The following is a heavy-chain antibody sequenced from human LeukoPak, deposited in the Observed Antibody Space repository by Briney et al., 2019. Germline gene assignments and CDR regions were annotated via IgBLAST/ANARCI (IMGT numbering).Heavy chain of an antibody. J-gene: IGHJ3*02. CDR1: GFTFDDYG. D-gene: IGHD3-22*01. CDR3: ARESITMIVVVNDAFDI. CDR2: INWNGGST. V-gene: IGHV3-20*04. Sequence: GGSLRLSCAASGFTFDDYGMSWVRQAPGKGLEWVSGINWNGGSTGYADSVKGRFTISRDNAKNSLYLQMNSLRAEDTAVYYCARESITMIVVVNDAFDIWGQGTMVTVSS.